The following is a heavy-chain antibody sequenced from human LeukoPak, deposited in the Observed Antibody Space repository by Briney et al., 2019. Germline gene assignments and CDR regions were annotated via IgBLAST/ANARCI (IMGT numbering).Heavy chain of an antibody. Sequence: GGSLRLSCAASGFTFSNAWMSWVRQAPGKGLEWVGRTKSKGDGGTTDYAAPVKGRFTISRDDSKNTLYLQMNSLKTEDTAVYYCTTIAAAGYYDFRGQGTLVTVSP. CDR1: GFTFSNAW. J-gene: IGHJ4*02. D-gene: IGHD6-13*01. CDR3: TTIAAAGYYDF. CDR2: TKSKGDGGTT. V-gene: IGHV3-15*01.